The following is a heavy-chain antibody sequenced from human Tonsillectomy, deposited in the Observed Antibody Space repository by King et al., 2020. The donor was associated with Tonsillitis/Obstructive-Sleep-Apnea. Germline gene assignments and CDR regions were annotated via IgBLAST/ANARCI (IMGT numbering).Heavy chain of an antibody. CDR3: ARDSRVVAATRNDY. CDR2: ISSSSSYI. Sequence: VQLVESGGSLVKPGGSLRLSCAASGFTFSSYSMNWVRQAPGKGLEWVSSISSSSSYIYYADSVKGRFTISRDNAKNSLYLQMNSLRAEDTAVYYCARDSRVVAATRNDYWGQGTLVTVSS. J-gene: IGHJ4*02. CDR1: GFTFSSYS. D-gene: IGHD2-15*01. V-gene: IGHV3-21*01.